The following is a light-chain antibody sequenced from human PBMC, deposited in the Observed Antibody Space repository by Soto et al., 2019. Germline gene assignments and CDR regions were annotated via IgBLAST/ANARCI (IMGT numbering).Light chain of an antibody. J-gene: IGKJ5*01. CDR2: GAS. CDR3: QQYGRSPQIT. Sequence: EIVLTQSPGTLSLSPGERATLSCRASQSVSSSYLAWYQQKPGQAPRLLISGASTRATGIPDRFSGSGSGTDFTLTISRLEPEDFAVYYCQQYGRSPQITFDQGTRLEIK. CDR1: QSVSSSY. V-gene: IGKV3-20*01.